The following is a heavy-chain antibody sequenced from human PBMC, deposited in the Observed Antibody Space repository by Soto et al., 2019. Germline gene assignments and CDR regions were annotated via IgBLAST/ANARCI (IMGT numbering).Heavy chain of an antibody. CDR3: TTDSYSDMNVVRFDN. CDR2: IKSETHGGTT. J-gene: IGHJ4*01. V-gene: IGHV3-15*07. Sequence: GXSLRLACVGSGFTFSNAWINWFRQAPVEGLQWVGRIKSETHGGTTDFAAPVKGRFAISRDDSRNLVYMQMNSLKIEDTAVYYCTTDSYSDMNVVRFDNWGHGTLVTVSS. D-gene: IGHD1-26*01. CDR1: GFTFSNAW.